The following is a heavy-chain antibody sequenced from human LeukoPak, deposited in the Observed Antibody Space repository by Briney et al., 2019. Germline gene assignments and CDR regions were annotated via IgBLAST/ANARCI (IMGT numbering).Heavy chain of an antibody. V-gene: IGHV3-53*04. Sequence: PGGSLRLSCAASGFTVSSNYMSWVRQAPGKGLEWVSVIYSGGSTYYADSVKGRFTISRHNSKNTLYLQLNSLRTEDTAVYYCARDAGTWGYGYNFDYWGQGTLVSVSS. CDR2: IYSGGST. D-gene: IGHD7-27*01. CDR3: ARDAGTWGYGYNFDY. J-gene: IGHJ4*02. CDR1: GFTVSSNY.